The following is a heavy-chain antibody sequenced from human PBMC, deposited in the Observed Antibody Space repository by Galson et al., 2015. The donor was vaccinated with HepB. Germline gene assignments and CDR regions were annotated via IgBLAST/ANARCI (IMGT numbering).Heavy chain of an antibody. CDR1: GYTFTSYS. Sequence: SVKVSCKASGYTFTSYSMSWVRQAPGQGLEWMGWINTNTGNPTYAQGFTGRFVFSLDTSVSTAYLQISSLQAEDTGVYFCARDRQGDYWGQGTLVTVSS. J-gene: IGHJ4*02. CDR3: ARDRQGDY. V-gene: IGHV7-4-1*02. CDR2: INTNTGNP.